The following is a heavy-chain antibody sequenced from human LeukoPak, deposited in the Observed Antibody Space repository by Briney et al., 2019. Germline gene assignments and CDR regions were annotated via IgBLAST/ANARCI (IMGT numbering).Heavy chain of an antibody. J-gene: IGHJ4*02. Sequence: GGSLRLSCAASGFTFSSYGMHWVRQAPGKGLEWVAVIWYDGSNKYYADSVKGRFTISRDNSKNTLYLQMNSLRAEDTAVCYCARDTLDSSWYDYWGQGTLVTVSS. CDR2: IWYDGSNK. V-gene: IGHV3-33*01. CDR3: ARDTLDSSWYDY. CDR1: GFTFSSYG. D-gene: IGHD6-13*01.